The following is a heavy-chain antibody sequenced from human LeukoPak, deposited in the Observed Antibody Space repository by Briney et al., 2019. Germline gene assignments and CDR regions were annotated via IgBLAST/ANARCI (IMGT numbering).Heavy chain of an antibody. CDR1: GYSLSELS. Sequence: PKASVNVSCKVSGYSLSELSMHWVRQAPGKGLEWMGGFDPENGEAVYAQKFQGSVTMTEDTSTDTSYMELNSLKAEETAVYYCAAGGVYDLLDNWGQGTLVTVSS. J-gene: IGHJ4*02. V-gene: IGHV1-24*01. CDR3: AAGGVYDLLDN. CDR2: FDPENGEA. D-gene: IGHD2-8*01.